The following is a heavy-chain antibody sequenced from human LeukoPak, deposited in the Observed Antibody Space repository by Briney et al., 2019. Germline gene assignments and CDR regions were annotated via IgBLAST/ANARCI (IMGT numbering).Heavy chain of an antibody. V-gene: IGHV3-23*01. J-gene: IGHJ4*02. Sequence: GGSLRLSCAASGFTFSSSAMSWVRQVPGKGLEWVSGISASGGSTNYADSVRGRFTISRDNSKNTLYVQMNSLRDEDTALYYCAKDFVRYNIQFDYWGQGALVTVSS. CDR3: AKDFVRYNIQFDY. D-gene: IGHD1-1*01. CDR2: ISASGGST. CDR1: GFTFSSSA.